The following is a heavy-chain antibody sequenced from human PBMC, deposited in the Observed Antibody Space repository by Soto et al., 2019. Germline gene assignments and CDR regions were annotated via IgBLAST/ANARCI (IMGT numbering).Heavy chain of an antibody. J-gene: IGHJ6*02. Sequence: SVKVSCKASGYTFMSFGISWVRQAPGQGLEWMGGIIPIFGTANYAQKFQGRVTITADESTSTAYMELSSLRSEDTAVYYCARSPGIAAAGYYYYYYGMDVWGQGTTVTVSS. CDR2: IIPIFGTA. V-gene: IGHV1-69*13. CDR1: GYTFMSFG. D-gene: IGHD6-13*01. CDR3: ARSPGIAAAGYYYYYYGMDV.